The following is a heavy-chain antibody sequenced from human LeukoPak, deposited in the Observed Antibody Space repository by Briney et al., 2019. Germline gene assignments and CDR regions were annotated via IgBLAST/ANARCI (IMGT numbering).Heavy chain of an antibody. CDR3: ARVMTLVAQPDY. J-gene: IGHJ4*02. Sequence: ASVRVSCKASGYTFTGYYTHWVRQAPGQGLEWMGWINPNYGDTNYAQKFQGRVTMTRDMSISTAYMELSRLRSDDTAVYYCARVMTLVAQPDYWGQGTLVTVSS. V-gene: IGHV1-2*02. CDR2: INPNYGDT. D-gene: IGHD3-10*01. CDR1: GYTFTGYY.